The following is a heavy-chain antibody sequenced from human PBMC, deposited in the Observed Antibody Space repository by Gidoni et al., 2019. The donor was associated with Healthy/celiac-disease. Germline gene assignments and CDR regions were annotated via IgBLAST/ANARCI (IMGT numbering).Heavy chain of an antibody. D-gene: IGHD3-10*01. Sequence: QVQLQQWGAGLLKPSETLSITCAVYGGSFSGYYWRWIRQPPGKGLEWIVEINHSGSTNYNPSLKSRVTISVDTSKNQVSLKLSSVTAADTAVYYCARGLYGSGRPRFFDPWGQGTLVTVSS. V-gene: IGHV4-34*01. CDR1: GGSFSGYY. CDR3: ARGLYGSGRPRFFDP. J-gene: IGHJ5*02. CDR2: INHSGST.